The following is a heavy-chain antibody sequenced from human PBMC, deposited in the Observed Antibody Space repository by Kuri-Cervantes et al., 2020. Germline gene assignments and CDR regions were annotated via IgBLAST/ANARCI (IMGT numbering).Heavy chain of an antibody. CDR2: IYTSGST. V-gene: IGHV4-4*07. J-gene: IGHJ6*02. D-gene: IGHD3-16*02. CDR1: GGSISGYY. Sequence: GSLSLTCTVSGGSISGYYLSWIRQPAGKGLEWIGRIYTSGSTNYNPSLKSRVTMSVDTSKNQFSLKLSSVTAADTAVYYCARDPELDYDYVWGSYRYYYYYGMDVWGQGTTVTVSS. CDR3: ARDPELDYDYVWGSYRYYYYYGMDV.